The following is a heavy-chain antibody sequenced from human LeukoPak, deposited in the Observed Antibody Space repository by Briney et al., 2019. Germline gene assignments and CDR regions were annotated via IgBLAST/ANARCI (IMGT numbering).Heavy chain of an antibody. CDR2: INHSGST. V-gene: IGHV4-34*01. J-gene: IGHJ4*02. CDR1: GGSFSGYY. Sequence: SETLSLICAVYGGSFSGYYWSWIRQPPGKGLEWIGEINHSGSTNYNSSLKSRVTISVDTSKNQFSLKLSSVTAADTAVYYCARFRRGRWGQGTLVTVSS. CDR3: ARFRRGR.